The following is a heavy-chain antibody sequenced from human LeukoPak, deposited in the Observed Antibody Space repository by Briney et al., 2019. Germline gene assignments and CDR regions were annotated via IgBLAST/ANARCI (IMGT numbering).Heavy chain of an antibody. J-gene: IGHJ3*02. CDR3: ARDLDYYDSSGYSVDAFDI. V-gene: IGHV4-59*11. CDR2: IYYSGST. Sequence: SETLSLTCTVSGGSISSHYWSWIRQPPGKGLEWIGYIYYSGSTNYNPSLKSRVTISVDTSKNQFSLKLSSVTAAHTAVYYCARDLDYYDSSGYSVDAFDIWGQGTMVTVSS. D-gene: IGHD3-22*01. CDR1: GGSISSHY.